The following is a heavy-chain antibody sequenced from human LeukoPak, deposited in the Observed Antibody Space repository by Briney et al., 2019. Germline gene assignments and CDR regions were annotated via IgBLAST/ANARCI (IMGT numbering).Heavy chain of an antibody. CDR3: ARGVYGPLFDP. V-gene: IGHV3-74*01. J-gene: IGHJ5*02. Sequence: GGSLRLSCAASGFTFSSYWMGWVRQAPGKGLVWVSRINSDGSNTTYADSVKGRFTISRDNGKNTLYLQMNSLRAEDTAVYYCARGVYGPLFDPWGQGTLVTVSS. D-gene: IGHD2-8*01. CDR1: GFTFSSYW. CDR2: INSDGSNT.